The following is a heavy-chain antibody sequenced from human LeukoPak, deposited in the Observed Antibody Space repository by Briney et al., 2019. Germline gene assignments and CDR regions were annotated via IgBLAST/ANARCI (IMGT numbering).Heavy chain of an antibody. Sequence: GRSLRLSCAASGFTFSSYGIHGVRQAPGKGLEWVAVIWDDGSNKYYTDSVKGRFTISRDNSKNTLYLQMNSRRAEDTAVDYCAKDVAANWKEGLDYWGQGTLVTVSS. V-gene: IGHV3-33*06. D-gene: IGHD1-1*01. CDR1: GFTFSSYG. J-gene: IGHJ4*02. CDR2: IWDDGSNK. CDR3: AKDVAANWKEGLDY.